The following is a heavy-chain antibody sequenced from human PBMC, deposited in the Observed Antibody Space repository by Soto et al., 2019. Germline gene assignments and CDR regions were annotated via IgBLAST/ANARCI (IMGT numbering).Heavy chain of an antibody. Sequence: LSLTCTVSGGSINSYYWSWIRQPAGKGLEWIGRIYTSGSTNYNPSLKSRVTMSVDTSKNRFSLKLSSVTAADTAVYYCARGIYSKVGATIWFDPWGQGTLVTVSS. V-gene: IGHV4-4*07. CDR3: ARGIYSKVGATIWFDP. J-gene: IGHJ5*02. D-gene: IGHD1-26*01. CDR1: GGSINSYY. CDR2: IYTSGST.